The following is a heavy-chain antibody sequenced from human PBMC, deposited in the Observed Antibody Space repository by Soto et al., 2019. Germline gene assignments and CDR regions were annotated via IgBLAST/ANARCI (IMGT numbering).Heavy chain of an antibody. J-gene: IGHJ5*02. D-gene: IGHD4-17*01. Sequence: GGSLRLSCAASGFTFSSYGMHWVRQAPGKGLEWVAVISYDGSNKYYADSVKGRFTISRDNSKNTLYLQMNSLRAEDTAVYYCAKGNYGGNSELDPWGQGTLVTVSS. CDR1: GFTFSSYG. CDR2: ISYDGSNK. V-gene: IGHV3-30*18. CDR3: AKGNYGGNSELDP.